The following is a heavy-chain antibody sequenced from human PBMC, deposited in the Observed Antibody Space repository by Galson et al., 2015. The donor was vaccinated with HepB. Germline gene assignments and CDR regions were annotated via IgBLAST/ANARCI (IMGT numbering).Heavy chain of an antibody. CDR3: ARGVADFYDSSGYSYYFDF. CDR1: GGSISSYY. CDR2: VYYSGTT. Sequence: QVQLQESGPGLVKPSEPLSLTCTVSGGSISSYYWSWLRQAPGKGLEWIANVYYSGTTKSNPSRKSRVTVLLDTSKNQFALKVTSVTAADTAVYYCARGVADFYDSSGYSYYFDFWGQGSLVTVSS. J-gene: IGHJ4*02. D-gene: IGHD3-22*01. V-gene: IGHV4-59*01.